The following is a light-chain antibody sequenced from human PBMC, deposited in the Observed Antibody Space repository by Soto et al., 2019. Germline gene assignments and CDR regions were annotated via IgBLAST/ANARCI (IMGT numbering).Light chain of an antibody. V-gene: IGLV2-14*01. J-gene: IGLJ2*01. CDR2: GVA. CDR3: SSYTVTTTLVV. Sequence: QSALTQPASVSGSPGQSVTISCTGTSSDIGAFNYVSWYQHHPGKAPKLMIYGVANRPSGVSNRFSGSKSGNTASLTISGLQAEDEASYYCSSYTVTTTLVVVGGGTQLTVL. CDR1: SSDIGAFNY.